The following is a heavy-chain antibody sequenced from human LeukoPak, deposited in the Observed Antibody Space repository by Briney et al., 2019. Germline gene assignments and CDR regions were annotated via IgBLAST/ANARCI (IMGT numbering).Heavy chain of an antibody. J-gene: IGHJ3*02. CDR3: ARDSEDIVVVVDVENAFDI. Sequence: ASVKVSCKASGYTFTGYYMHWVRQAPGQGLEWMGWINPNSGGTNYAQKFQGRVTMTRDTSISTAYMELSRLRSDDTAVYYCARDSEDIVVVVDVENAFDIWGQGTMVTVSS. CDR1: GYTFTGYY. V-gene: IGHV1-2*02. D-gene: IGHD2-15*01. CDR2: INPNSGGT.